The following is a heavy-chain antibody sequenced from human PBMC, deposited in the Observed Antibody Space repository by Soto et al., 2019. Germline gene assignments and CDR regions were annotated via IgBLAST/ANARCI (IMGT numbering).Heavy chain of an antibody. CDR3: ARDKDQLQLGGNYYYILDV. CDR1: GGTFSNSA. D-gene: IGHD5-12*01. J-gene: IGHJ6*02. Sequence: QVQLEQSGAEVKKPGSSVKVSCKASGGTFSNSAISWVRQAPGQGLEWMGGIMPIFRTPDYAQKFQGRVTITADESTSTAYMELSGLTSDDTAVYYCARDKDQLQLGGNYYYILDVWGQGTTVTVSS. V-gene: IGHV1-69*12. CDR2: IMPIFRTP.